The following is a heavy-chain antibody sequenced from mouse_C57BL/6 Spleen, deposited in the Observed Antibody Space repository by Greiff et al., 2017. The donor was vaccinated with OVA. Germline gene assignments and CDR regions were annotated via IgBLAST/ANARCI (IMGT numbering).Heavy chain of an antibody. CDR1: GYSITSGYY. CDR3: ARGPTYSNYLDY. Sequence: DVKLQESGPGLVKPSQSLSLTCSVTGYSITSGYYWNWIRQFPGNKLEWMGYISYDGSNNYNPSLKNRISITRDTSKNQFFLKLNSVTTEDTATYYCARGPTYSNYLDYGGQGTTLTVSS. D-gene: IGHD2-5*01. V-gene: IGHV3-6*01. J-gene: IGHJ2*01. CDR2: ISYDGSN.